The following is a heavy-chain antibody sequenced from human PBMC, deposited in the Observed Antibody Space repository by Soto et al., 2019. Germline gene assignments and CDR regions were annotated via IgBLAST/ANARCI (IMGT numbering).Heavy chain of an antibody. V-gene: IGHV4-4*01. Sequence: LSLTCTVSGGSISNNNCCSWVRQPPGKGLEWIGEIYHSGSTNYNPSLESRVTISVDKSKNQFSLILNSVTAADTAVYFCARDPLAGQQPGFDYWGQGALVTVSS. D-gene: IGHD6-13*01. CDR1: GGSISNNNC. CDR3: ARDPLAGQQPGFDY. J-gene: IGHJ4*02. CDR2: IYHSGST.